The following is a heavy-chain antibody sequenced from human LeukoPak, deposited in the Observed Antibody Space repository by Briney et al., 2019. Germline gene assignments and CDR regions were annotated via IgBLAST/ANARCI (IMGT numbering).Heavy chain of an antibody. CDR2: IYYSGST. D-gene: IGHD5-12*01. V-gene: IGHV4-59*08. CDR3: ARHSPTLWLHFNWFDP. Sequence: SETLSLTCTVSGGSISSYYWSWIRQPPGKGLEWIGDIYYSGSTNYNAALKSRGTIIVRTTKNQFPQQLSYMTAADTAVYYCARHSPTLWLHFNWFDPWGQGTLVTVSS. CDR1: GGSISSYY. J-gene: IGHJ5*02.